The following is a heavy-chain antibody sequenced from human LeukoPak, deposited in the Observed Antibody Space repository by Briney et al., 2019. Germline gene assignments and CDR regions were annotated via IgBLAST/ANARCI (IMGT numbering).Heavy chain of an antibody. CDR3: AKWLVREINY. V-gene: IGHV3-7*03. D-gene: IGHD6-19*01. CDR2: IKQDGREK. CDR1: GFTFSSYS. J-gene: IGHJ4*02. Sequence: GGSLRLSCAASGFTFSSYSMNWVRQAPGKGLEWVANIKQDGREKYYADSVRGRFTISRDNAKNSLYLQMNSLRAEDTAVYYCAKWLVREINYWGQGTLVTVSS.